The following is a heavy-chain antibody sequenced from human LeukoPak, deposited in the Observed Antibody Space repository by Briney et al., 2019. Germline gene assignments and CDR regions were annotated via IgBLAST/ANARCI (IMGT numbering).Heavy chain of an antibody. J-gene: IGHJ3*02. CDR1: WLTVSSNY. V-gene: IGHV3-53*04. D-gene: IGHD3-16*01. CDR2: IYSGGST. CDR3: AREVGGSAFDI. Sequence: PGGSLRPSCAASWLTVSSNYMSWVRQAPGKGLEWDSIIYSGGSTYYADSVKGRFTISRHNSKNTLYLQMNSLRAEDTAVYYCAREVGGSAFDIWGQGTMVTVSS.